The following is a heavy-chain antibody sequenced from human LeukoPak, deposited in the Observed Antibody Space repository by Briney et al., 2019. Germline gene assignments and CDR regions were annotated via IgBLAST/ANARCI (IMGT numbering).Heavy chain of an antibody. D-gene: IGHD3-22*01. CDR2: ISSDGSNT. CDR3: AKDSVVMNFFES. V-gene: IGHV3-30*18. J-gene: IGHJ4*02. Sequence: GGSLRLSCAPSGFTFSRHVMHWVRQSPGKGLGWVAVISSDGSNTDYADSVKGRFTISRDNSKNTLYLELHRLRAEDTAVYYCAKDSVVMNFFESWGQGTLVTVSS. CDR1: GFTFSRHV.